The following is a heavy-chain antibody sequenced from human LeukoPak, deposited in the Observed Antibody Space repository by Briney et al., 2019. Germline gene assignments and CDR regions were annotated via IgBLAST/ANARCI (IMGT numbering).Heavy chain of an antibody. CDR3: TSSGSSA. CDR1: GFTFSDYY. CDR2: IETSGGDT. V-gene: IGHV3-11*01. J-gene: IGHJ4*02. D-gene: IGHD3-10*01. Sequence: GGSLRLSCAASGFTFSDYYMSWFRQAPGKGLEWVSYIETSGGDTHYADSVKGRFTISRDDARNSMYLQMSGLRDEDTAVYCATSSGSSARGQGTLVTVSS.